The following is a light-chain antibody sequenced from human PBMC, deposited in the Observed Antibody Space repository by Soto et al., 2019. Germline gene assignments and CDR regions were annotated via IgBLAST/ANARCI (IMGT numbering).Light chain of an antibody. V-gene: IGLV2-23*02. CDR3: CSYAGSTLV. CDR1: NSDIGNYNI. CDR2: EVT. Sequence: QSVLTQPASVSGSPGQSITISCTGSNSDIGNYNIVSWYQQHPDKAPQLIIYEVTKRPSGVSNRFSGSKSGNTASLTISGLQAEDEGDYHCCSYAGSTLVFGGGTKVTVL. J-gene: IGLJ1*01.